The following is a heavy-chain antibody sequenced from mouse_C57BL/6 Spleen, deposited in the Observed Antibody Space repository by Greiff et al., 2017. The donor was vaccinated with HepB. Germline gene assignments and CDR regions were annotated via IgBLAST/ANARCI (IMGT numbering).Heavy chain of an antibody. CDR3: ARFHYYGYYYAMDY. CDR2: IYPRDGST. CDR1: GYTFTSYD. V-gene: IGHV1-85*01. D-gene: IGHD1-2*01. Sequence: QVQLQQSGPELVKPGASVKLSCKASGYTFTSYDINWVKQRPGQGLEWIGWIYPRDGSTKYNEKFKGKATVTVDTSSSTAYMGRHSLTSEDSAVYFCARFHYYGYYYAMDYWGQGTSVTVSS. J-gene: IGHJ4*01.